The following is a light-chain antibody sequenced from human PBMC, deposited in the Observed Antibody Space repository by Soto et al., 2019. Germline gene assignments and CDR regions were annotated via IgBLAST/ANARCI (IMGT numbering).Light chain of an antibody. Sequence: EMVLTQSPGTLSLSPGERATLSCRASQSFSSSYLAWYQQKPGQAPRLLIYGASSRATGIPDRFSGSGSGTDFTLTISRLEPEDFAVYYCQQYGSSLGVTFGGGTKVDI. CDR3: QQYGSSLGVT. CDR1: QSFSSSY. CDR2: GAS. J-gene: IGKJ4*01. V-gene: IGKV3-20*01.